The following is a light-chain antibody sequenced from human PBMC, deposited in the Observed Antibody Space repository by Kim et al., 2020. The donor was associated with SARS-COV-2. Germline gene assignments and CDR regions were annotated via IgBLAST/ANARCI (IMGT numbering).Light chain of an antibody. CDR3: NSYTSSSTWV. CDR2: DVS. V-gene: IGLV2-14*03. J-gene: IGLJ3*02. Sequence: GHSITIARPRTSSHIGGYHYVSWYQQHPGKAPKVMIYDVSNRPSGVSNLFSGPKSGNTASLTISGLQVEDEADYYCNSYTSSSTWVFGGGTQLTVL. CDR1: SSHIGGYHY.